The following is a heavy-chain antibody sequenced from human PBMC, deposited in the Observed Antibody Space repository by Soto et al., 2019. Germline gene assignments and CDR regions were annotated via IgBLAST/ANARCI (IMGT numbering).Heavy chain of an antibody. CDR2: INPSNGNT. V-gene: IGHV1-3*01. D-gene: IGHD2-21*02. J-gene: IGHJ4*02. Sequence: GQGLEWMGIINPSNGNTRYPQKFQGRVTITRDTSASTAYMELSSLRSEDTAVYYCARSIVVVTALDYWGQGTLVTVSS. CDR3: ARSIVVVTALDY.